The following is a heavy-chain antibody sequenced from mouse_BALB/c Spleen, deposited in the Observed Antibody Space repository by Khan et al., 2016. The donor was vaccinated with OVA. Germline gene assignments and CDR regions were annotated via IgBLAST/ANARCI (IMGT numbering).Heavy chain of an antibody. V-gene: IGHV3-2*02. CDR1: GYSITSDCA. D-gene: IGHD1-1*01. CDR2: ISYSGRP. J-gene: IGHJ2*01. Sequence: EVQLQESGPGLVKPSQSLSLTCTVTGYSITSDCAWNWIRQFPGNKLEWMGYISYSGRPSYNPSLKSRISITRDTSKNPFFLQLNSVTTKDTATYYCARSVTITTVVATDFDCWGQGTTLTVSS. CDR3: ARSVTITTVVATDFDC.